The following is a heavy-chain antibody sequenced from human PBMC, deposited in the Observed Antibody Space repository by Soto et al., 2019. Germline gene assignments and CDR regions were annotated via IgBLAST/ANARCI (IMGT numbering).Heavy chain of an antibody. CDR1: GGSISSYY. CDR3: ARQTVESSNTSPHYYYYGMDV. V-gene: IGHV4-59*01. CDR2: IYYSGST. Sequence: SETLSLTCTVSGGSISSYYWSWIRQPPGKGLEWIGYIYYSGSTSYNPSLKSRVTISVDTSKNQFSLKLSSVTAADTAVYYCARQTVESSNTSPHYYYYGMDVWGQGTTVTVSS. D-gene: IGHD4-17*01. J-gene: IGHJ6*02.